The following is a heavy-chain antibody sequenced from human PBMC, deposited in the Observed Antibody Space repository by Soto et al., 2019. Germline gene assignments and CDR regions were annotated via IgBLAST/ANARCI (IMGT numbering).Heavy chain of an antibody. Sequence: QIQLVQSGPESKKPGASVKVSCQTSGYNFISYGLSWVRQAPGQGLEWMGWITPFNGNTNYPQRFRGKISMTTDTATNTCYLEVRNLKSDDTAVYYCVRDYRSLPDSWGQGSLGTVSS. CDR1: GYNFISYG. V-gene: IGHV1-18*04. CDR3: VRDYRSLPDS. CDR2: ITPFNGNT. D-gene: IGHD2-15*01. J-gene: IGHJ4*02.